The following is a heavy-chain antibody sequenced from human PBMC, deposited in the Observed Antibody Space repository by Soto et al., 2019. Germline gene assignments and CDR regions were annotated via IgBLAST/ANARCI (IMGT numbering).Heavy chain of an antibody. D-gene: IGHD1-26*01. CDR3: ARDTTPPHIMYSGSYSVGVRGTDV. Sequence: ASVKVSCKASGYTFTSYYMHWVRQAPGQGLEWMGIINPSGGSTSYAQKFQGRVTMTRDTSTSTVYMELSSLRSEDTAVYYCARDTTPPHIMYSGSYSVGVRGTDVRGKGTMGSISS. V-gene: IGHV1-46*01. CDR1: GYTFTSYY. CDR2: INPSGGST. J-gene: IGHJ6*04.